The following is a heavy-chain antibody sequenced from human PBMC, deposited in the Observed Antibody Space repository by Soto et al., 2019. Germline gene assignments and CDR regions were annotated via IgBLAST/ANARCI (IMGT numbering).Heavy chain of an antibody. V-gene: IGHV1-18*01. CDR3: ARGVGSGSYYNQYNWFDP. Sequence: QVQLVQSGGEVKKPGASVKVSCKASGYTFTNYGISWVRQAPGQGLEWMGWINVYNGNTKYAQKVQGRVTMTTDTSTSIAYMELRSLRSDDTAVYYCARGVGSGSYYNQYNWFDPCGQGTLVTVSS. J-gene: IGHJ5*02. D-gene: IGHD3-10*01. CDR2: INVYNGNT. CDR1: GYTFTNYG.